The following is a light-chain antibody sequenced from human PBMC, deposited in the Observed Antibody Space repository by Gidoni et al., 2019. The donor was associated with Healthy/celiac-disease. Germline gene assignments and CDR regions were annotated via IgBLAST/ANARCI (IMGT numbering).Light chain of an antibody. V-gene: IGKV3-11*02. CDR2: DAS. Sequence: EIVSTHFPATLSLPPGEKATLSCRASQSVRSYLVWYKKKPGQAPRLLSYDASKRATGITARFSGSGSGRDFSLTISGLETEDFAVYYSQQRSNWPWTFGQGTKVEIK. CDR3: QQRSNWPWT. CDR1: QSVRSY. J-gene: IGKJ1*01.